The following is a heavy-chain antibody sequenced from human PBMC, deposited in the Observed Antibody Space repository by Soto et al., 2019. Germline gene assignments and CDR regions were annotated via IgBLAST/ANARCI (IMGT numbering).Heavy chain of an antibody. CDR1: GDSVSSNSAA. D-gene: IGHD3-22*01. Sequence: PLQTLSLTCAISGDSVSSNSAAWNWIRQSPSRGLEWLGRTYYRSKWYNDYAVSVKSRITINPDTSKNQFSLQLNSVTPEDTAVYYCARQAVVTPSSYYYMDVWGKGTTVTVSS. V-gene: IGHV6-1*01. CDR2: TYYRSKWYN. J-gene: IGHJ6*03. CDR3: ARQAVVTPSSYYYMDV.